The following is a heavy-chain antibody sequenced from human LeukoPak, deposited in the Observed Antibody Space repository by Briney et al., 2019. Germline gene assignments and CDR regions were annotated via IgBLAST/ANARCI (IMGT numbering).Heavy chain of an antibody. D-gene: IGHD3-3*01. CDR1: GFTFSNAW. J-gene: IGHJ3*02. CDR2: IKSKNDGGTT. CDR3: TTFPSGFDI. V-gene: IGHV3-15*05. Sequence: GGSLRLSCTASGFTFSNAWMSWVRQAPGKGLEWVGRIKSKNDGGTTDYAAPVKGRVTISRDDSKNTLYLQMNGLKTEDTALYYCTTFPSGFDIWGQGTMVTVSS.